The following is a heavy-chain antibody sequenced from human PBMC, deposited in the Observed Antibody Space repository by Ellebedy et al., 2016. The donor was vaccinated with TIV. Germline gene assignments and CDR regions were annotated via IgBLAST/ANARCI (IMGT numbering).Heavy chain of an antibody. CDR2: ISYDGSIK. CDR1: GFTFSIFP. CDR3: ARDFQEFSSSYYSDY. Sequence: GESLKISCAASGFTFSIFPMHWVRQAPGKGLEWVAVISYDGSIKYYADSVKGRFTISRDNSKNTLYLQMNSLRAEDTAVYYCARDFQEFSSSYYSDYWGQGTLVTVSS. V-gene: IGHV3-30-3*01. D-gene: IGHD6-6*01. J-gene: IGHJ4*02.